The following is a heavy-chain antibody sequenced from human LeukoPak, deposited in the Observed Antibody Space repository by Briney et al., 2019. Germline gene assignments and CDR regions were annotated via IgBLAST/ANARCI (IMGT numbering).Heavy chain of an antibody. CDR3: ARDGCSSTSCYAAYYYYYGMDV. CDR1: GGSISPDY. Sequence: PSESLSLTRTVSGGSISPDYWSCIPQPAGRGLEWIGRIYTSGSANYNPSLKSRVTMSVDTSKNQFSLKLGSVTAADTAVYYCARDGCSSTSCYAAYYYYYGMDVWGQGTTVTVSS. D-gene: IGHD2-2*01. V-gene: IGHV4-4*07. CDR2: IYTSGSA. J-gene: IGHJ6*02.